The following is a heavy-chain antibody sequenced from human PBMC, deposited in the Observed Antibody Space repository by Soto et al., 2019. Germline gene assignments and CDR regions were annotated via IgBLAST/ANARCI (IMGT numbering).Heavy chain of an antibody. Sequence: QVQLQESGPGLVKPSETLSLTCTVSGGSISSYYWSWIRQPAGKGLEWIGRIYTSGSTNYNPSLKSRVTLSVDTSKNQFSLKLSSVPAADTAVYYCARDPVLAVAGTSNYYYYGMDVWGQGTTVTVSS. J-gene: IGHJ6*02. V-gene: IGHV4-4*07. CDR3: ARDPVLAVAGTSNYYYYGMDV. CDR2: IYTSGST. CDR1: GGSISSYY. D-gene: IGHD6-19*01.